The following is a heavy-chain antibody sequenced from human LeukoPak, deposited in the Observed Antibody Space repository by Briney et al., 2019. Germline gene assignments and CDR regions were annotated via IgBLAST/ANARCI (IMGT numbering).Heavy chain of an antibody. V-gene: IGHV3-48*03. CDR2: ISSSGSTI. Sequence: GGSLRLSCAASGFTFSSYEMNWVRQAPGEGLEWVLYISSSGSTIYYADSVKGRFTISRDNAKNSLYLQMNSLRAEDTAVYYCARAPWIQLWAFDYWGQGTLVTVSS. D-gene: IGHD5-18*01. CDR3: ARAPWIQLWAFDY. CDR1: GFTFSSYE. J-gene: IGHJ4*02.